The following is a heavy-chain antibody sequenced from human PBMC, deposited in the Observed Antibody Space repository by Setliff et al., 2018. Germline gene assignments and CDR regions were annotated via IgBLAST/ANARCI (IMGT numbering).Heavy chain of an antibody. D-gene: IGHD6-19*01. J-gene: IGHJ6*03. Sequence: SETLSLTCDVSGYAIGRGYYWGWIRQPPGKGLEWIGSIYHSGTSYYSPSLRSRVTMSIDTSKNQFSLKLNSVTAADMAVYYCAREQWLDPPDYYHMDVWAKGTTVTVSS. V-gene: IGHV4-38-2*02. CDR2: IYHSGTS. CDR1: GYAIGRGYY. CDR3: AREQWLDPPDYYHMDV.